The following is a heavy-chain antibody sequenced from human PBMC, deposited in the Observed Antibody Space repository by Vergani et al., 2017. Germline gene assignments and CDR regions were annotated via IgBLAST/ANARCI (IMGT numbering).Heavy chain of an antibody. D-gene: IGHD2-15*01. J-gene: IGHJ4*02. CDR1: GGSISSGSYY. V-gene: IGHV4-61*02. Sequence: QVQLQESGPGLVKPSQTLSLTCTVSGGSISSGSYYWSWIRQPAGKGLEWIGRIYTSGSPNYNPSLKSRVTISKDTSKNQFSLKLSSVTAADTAVYYCARSRPYCTSGSCPAIWGQGTLVTVSS. CDR3: ARSRPYCTSGSCPAI. CDR2: IYTSGSP.